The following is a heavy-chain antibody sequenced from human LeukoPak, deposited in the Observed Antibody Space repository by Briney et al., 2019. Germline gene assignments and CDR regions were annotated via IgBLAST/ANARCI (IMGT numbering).Heavy chain of an antibody. V-gene: IGHV3-30-3*02. CDR1: GFTFSSYA. CDR3: AKMTMIVRGAFDI. J-gene: IGHJ3*02. D-gene: IGHD3-22*01. CDR2: ISYDGSNK. Sequence: GRSLRLSCAASGFTFSSYAMHWVRQAPGKGLEWVAVISYDGSNKYYADSVKGRFTISRDNSKNTLYLQMNSLRAEDTAVYYCAKMTMIVRGAFDIWGQGTMVTVSS.